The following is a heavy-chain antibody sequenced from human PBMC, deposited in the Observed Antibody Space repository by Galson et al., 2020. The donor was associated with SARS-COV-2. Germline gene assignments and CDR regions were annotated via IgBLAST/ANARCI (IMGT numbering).Heavy chain of an antibody. CDR2: IIPILGIA. CDR3: ARSLCSGGSCYYDY. V-gene: IGHV1-69*02. D-gene: IGHD2-15*01. J-gene: IGHJ4*02. Sequence: SVKVSCKASGGTFSSYTISWVRQAPGQGLEWMGRIIPILGIANYAQKFQGRVTITADKSTSTAYIELSSLRSEDTAVYYCARSLCSGGSCYYDYWGQGTLVTVSS. CDR1: GGTFSSYT.